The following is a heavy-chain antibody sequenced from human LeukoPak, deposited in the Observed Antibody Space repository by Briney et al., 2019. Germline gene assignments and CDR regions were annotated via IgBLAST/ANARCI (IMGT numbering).Heavy chain of an antibody. CDR1: GYTFTSYY. D-gene: IGHD3-22*01. V-gene: IGHV1-46*01. Sequence: PGASVKVSCKASGYTFTSYYMHWVRQAPGQGLEWMGIINPSGGSTSYAQKFQGRVTMTRDTSTSTVYMELSSLRSEDTAVYYCARGLYYYDSSVGAFDIWGQGTMVTVSS. J-gene: IGHJ3*02. CDR3: ARGLYYYDSSVGAFDI. CDR2: INPSGGST.